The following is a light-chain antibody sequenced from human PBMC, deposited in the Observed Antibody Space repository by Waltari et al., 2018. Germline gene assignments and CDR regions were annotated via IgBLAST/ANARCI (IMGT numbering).Light chain of an antibody. J-gene: IGKJ2*01. CDR3: QQYNSMGT. V-gene: IGKV1-5*03. CDR2: KAS. Sequence: DIQMTQSPSTLSASVGDRVTITCRASQSISSWLAWYQQKPGKAPKLLICKASSLESGVPSRFSGSGSGTEFTLTISSLQPDDFATYYCQQYNSMGTFGQGTKLEI. CDR1: QSISSW.